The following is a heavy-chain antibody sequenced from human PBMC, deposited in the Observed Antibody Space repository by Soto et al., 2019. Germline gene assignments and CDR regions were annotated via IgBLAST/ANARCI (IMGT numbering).Heavy chain of an antibody. CDR1: GFTFSYYP. Sequence: EVQLVESGGGLVNPGGSLRLSCAASGFTFSYYPLHWVRRAPGKGLEWVSSISGIRDYIRYADSVKGRFTISRDNAKTTLYLQMNSLTAEDTAVYYCAREGVHNYTEYYFDYWGQGTLVTVSS. V-gene: IGHV3-21*06. D-gene: IGHD3-10*01. CDR3: AREGVHNYTEYYFDY. CDR2: ISGIRDYI. J-gene: IGHJ4*02.